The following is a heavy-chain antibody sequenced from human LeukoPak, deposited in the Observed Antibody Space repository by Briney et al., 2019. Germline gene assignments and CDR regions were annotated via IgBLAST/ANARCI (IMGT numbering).Heavy chain of an antibody. V-gene: IGHV3-43*02. CDR3: AKDKGDGEYVDY. J-gene: IGHJ4*02. Sequence: GGSLRLSCAASGFSFDDYAMLWVRQGPGKGLEWVSLISGDGGTTYYGDSVKGRFTISRDNSKNSLYLEMNSLRIEDTGLYYCAKDKGDGEYVDYWGQGTLVTVSS. D-gene: IGHD5-24*01. CDR2: ISGDGGTT. CDR1: GFSFDDYA.